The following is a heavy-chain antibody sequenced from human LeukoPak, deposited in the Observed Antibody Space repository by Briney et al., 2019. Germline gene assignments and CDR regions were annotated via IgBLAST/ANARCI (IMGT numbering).Heavy chain of an antibody. CDR2: IYSGGST. CDR3: ASLYGSRQGAFDI. CDR1: GFTFSNYG. Sequence: AGGSLRLSCAASGFTFSNYGMSWVRQAPGKGLEWVSIIYSGGSTYYVNSVKGRFSISRDNSKNTVYLQMNSLRAEDTAVYYCASLYGSRQGAFDIWGQGTMVIVSS. J-gene: IGHJ3*02. D-gene: IGHD3-22*01. V-gene: IGHV3-53*01.